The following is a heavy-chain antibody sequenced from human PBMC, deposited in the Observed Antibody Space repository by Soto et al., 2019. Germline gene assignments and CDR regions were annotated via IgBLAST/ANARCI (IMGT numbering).Heavy chain of an antibody. CDR3: AILDILTMRSFDY. J-gene: IGHJ4*01. CDR1: GGSISSGDYY. V-gene: IGHV4-30-4*01. D-gene: IGHD2-21*01. CDR2: IYYIGST. Sequence: SETLSLTCTVSGGSISSGDYYWSWIRQPPGKGLEWVGHIYYIGSTYYNPSLKSRITISIDTSKKQIYLKLSSVTAADTAVYFCAILDILTMRSFDYWGHGSLVTVSS.